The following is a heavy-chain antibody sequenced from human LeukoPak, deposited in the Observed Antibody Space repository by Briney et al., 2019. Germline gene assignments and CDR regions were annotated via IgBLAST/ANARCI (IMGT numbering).Heavy chain of an antibody. J-gene: IGHJ4*02. CDR3: ARRNSAYDSAYFDY. D-gene: IGHD5-12*01. Sequence: SETLSLTCTVSGASLSSYYWSWIRQPPGKGLEWIGYIYYSGSTNYNPSLKSRVTISVDSSKNQFSLKLTSVTAADTAVYYCARRNSAYDSAYFDYWGQGTLVTVSS. CDR2: IYYSGST. CDR1: GASLSSYY. V-gene: IGHV4-59*12.